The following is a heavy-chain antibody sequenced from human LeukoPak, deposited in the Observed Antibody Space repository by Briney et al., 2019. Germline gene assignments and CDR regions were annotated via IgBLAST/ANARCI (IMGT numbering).Heavy chain of an antibody. CDR3: ARDTQNYGGNRFYYYAMDV. Sequence: SGGSLRPSCAASGFTFSSYAMSWVRQAPGKGLEWVSAISGSGGSTYYADSVKGRFTISRDNSKNTLYLQMNSLRGEDTAVYYCARDTQNYGGNRFYYYAMDVWGQGTTVTVSS. D-gene: IGHD4-23*01. V-gene: IGHV3-23*01. CDR2: ISGSGGST. CDR1: GFTFSSYA. J-gene: IGHJ6*02.